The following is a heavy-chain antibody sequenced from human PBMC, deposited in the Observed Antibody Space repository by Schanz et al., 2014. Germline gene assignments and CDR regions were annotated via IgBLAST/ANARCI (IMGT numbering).Heavy chain of an antibody. CDR1: GYIFINSG. CDR3: ARDRRFFDRDDLYYFDS. V-gene: IGHV1-18*01. D-gene: IGHD3-3*01. J-gene: IGHJ4*02. CDR2: ISVYNHNK. Sequence: QVHLVQSGAEVKRPGASVKVSCKASGYIFINSGISWVRQAPGQGLEWMGWISVYNHNKEYDQKFQGRVTMTTDTSTSTAYMALTVLRSDDTAVYYCARDRRFFDRDDLYYFDSWGQGTLVTVSS.